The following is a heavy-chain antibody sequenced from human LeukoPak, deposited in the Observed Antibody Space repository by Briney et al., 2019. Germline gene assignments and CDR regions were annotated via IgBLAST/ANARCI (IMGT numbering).Heavy chain of an antibody. V-gene: IGHV1-3*01. CDR2: INAGNGNT. Sequence: ASVKVSCKASGYTFTSYDINWVRQATGQGLEWMGWINAGNGNTKYSQKFQGRVTITRGTSASTAYMELSSLRSEDTAVYYCARGLGTMVRGVMAYWGQGTLVTVSS. CDR3: ARGLGTMVRGVMAY. CDR1: GYTFTSYD. J-gene: IGHJ4*02. D-gene: IGHD3-10*01.